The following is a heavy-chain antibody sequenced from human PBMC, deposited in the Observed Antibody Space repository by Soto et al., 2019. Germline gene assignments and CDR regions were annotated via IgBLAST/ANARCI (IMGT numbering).Heavy chain of an antibody. Sequence: SETLSLTCNVSGGSIRSYYWSWIRQPAGKALEWIGRIYTSGTTNYNPSLKSRATMLIDTSKNQFSLILSSVTAADTAVYYCAREGASGFGMDVWGQGTTVTVSS. CDR3: AREGASGFGMDV. D-gene: IGHD1-26*01. CDR1: GGSIRSYY. V-gene: IGHV4-4*07. J-gene: IGHJ6*02. CDR2: IYTSGTT.